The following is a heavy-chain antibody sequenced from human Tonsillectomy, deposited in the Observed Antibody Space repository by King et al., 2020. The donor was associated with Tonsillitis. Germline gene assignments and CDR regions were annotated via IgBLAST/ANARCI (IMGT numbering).Heavy chain of an antibody. CDR3: ARKIGWGAWYFDL. J-gene: IGHJ2*01. CDR1: GGSFSGYY. Sequence: VQLQQWGAGLLKPSETLSLTCAVYGGSFSGYYWSWIRQPPGKGLEWIGEINHSGSTNYNPSLKSRVTISVDTSKNQFSLKLSSVTAADTAVYYCARKIGWGAWYFDLWGRGTLVTVSS. D-gene: IGHD1-26*01. V-gene: IGHV4-34*01. CDR2: INHSGST.